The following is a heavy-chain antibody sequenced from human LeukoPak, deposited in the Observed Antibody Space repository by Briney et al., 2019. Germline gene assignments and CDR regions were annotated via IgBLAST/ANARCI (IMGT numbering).Heavy chain of an antibody. V-gene: IGHV3-23*01. CDR1: GFTFGSYA. Sequence: PGGSLRLSXAASGFTFGSYAMSWVRQAPGKGLEWVSAISGSGGSTYYADSVKGRFTISRDNSKNTLYLQMNSLRAEGTAVYYCAKYFGMGTTVMWGQGTLVTVSS. CDR2: ISGSGGST. D-gene: IGHD4-17*01. J-gene: IGHJ4*02. CDR3: AKYFGMGTTVM.